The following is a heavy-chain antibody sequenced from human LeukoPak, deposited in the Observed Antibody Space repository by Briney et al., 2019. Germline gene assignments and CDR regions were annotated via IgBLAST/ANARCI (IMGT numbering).Heavy chain of an antibody. CDR2: IRYDGSNK. CDR1: GFTFSSYG. J-gene: IGHJ4*02. D-gene: IGHD5-24*01. Sequence: GGSLRLSCAASGFTFSSYGMHWVRQAPGKGLEWVAFIRYDGSNKYYADSVKGRFTISRDNSKNTLYLQMNSLRAEDTAVYYCARGPPEMATRIRGDYFDYWGQGTLVTVSS. V-gene: IGHV3-30*02. CDR3: ARGPPEMATRIRGDYFDY.